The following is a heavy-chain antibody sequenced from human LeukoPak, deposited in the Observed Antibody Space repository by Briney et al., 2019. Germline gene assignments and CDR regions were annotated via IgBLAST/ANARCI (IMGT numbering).Heavy chain of an antibody. CDR1: GFTFSSYA. J-gene: IGHJ4*02. V-gene: IGHV3-23*01. CDR3: AKDIVGARGGFDY. D-gene: IGHD1-26*01. Sequence: GGSLRLSCAASGFTFSSYAMSWVRQAPGKRLEWVSAISGSGGSTYYADSVKGRFTISRDNSKNTLYLQMNSLRAEDTAVYYCAKDIVGARGGFDYWGQGTLVTVSS. CDR2: ISGSGGST.